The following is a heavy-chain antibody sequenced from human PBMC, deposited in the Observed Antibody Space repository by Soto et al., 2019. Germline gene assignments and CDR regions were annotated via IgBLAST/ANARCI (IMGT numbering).Heavy chain of an antibody. J-gene: IGHJ4*02. V-gene: IGHV3-74*01. CDR3: ATAEVDY. CDR2: MNSDGSST. CDR1: GFTFGNSW. Sequence: GTLRLSCAASGFTFGNSWMHWVRQAPGEGLEWVSRMNSDGSSTNYADSVKGRFTVSRDNAKNTLYLQMNSLRAEDTAVYYCATAEVDYWGPGTLVTVSS.